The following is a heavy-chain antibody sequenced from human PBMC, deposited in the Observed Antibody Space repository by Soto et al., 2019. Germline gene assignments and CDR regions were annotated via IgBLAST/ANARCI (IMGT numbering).Heavy chain of an antibody. V-gene: IGHV3-53*01. CDR2: IYSGGTT. J-gene: IGHJ4*02. D-gene: IGHD1-1*01. CDR1: GFTVSNNY. Sequence: GGSLRLSCAASGFTVSNNYMTWVRQAPGKGLEWVSVIYSGGTTYYADSVKGRFTIHRDNSNNTLYLQMNTLRAEDTAMYYCARLAWTTRNFDYWGQGTLVTVSS. CDR3: ARLAWTTRNFDY.